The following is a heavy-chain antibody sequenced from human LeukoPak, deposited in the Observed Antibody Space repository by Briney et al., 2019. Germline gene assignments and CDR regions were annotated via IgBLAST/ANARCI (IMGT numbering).Heavy chain of an antibody. D-gene: IGHD6-6*01. J-gene: IGHJ6*03. CDR2: IYYSGST. CDR3: AREWSVAARSLPSLGPTRSMDV. Sequence: SETLSLTCTVSGGSISSSSYYWGWIRQPPGKGLEWIGSIYYSGSTNYNPSLKSRVTISVDTSKNQFSLKLSSVTAADTAVYHCAREWSVAARSLPSLGPTRSMDVWGKGTTVTVSS. V-gene: IGHV4-39*07. CDR1: GGSISSSSYY.